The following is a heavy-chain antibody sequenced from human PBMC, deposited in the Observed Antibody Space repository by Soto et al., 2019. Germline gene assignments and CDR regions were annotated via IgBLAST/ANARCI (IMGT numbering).Heavy chain of an antibody. V-gene: IGHV4-59*01. Sequence: SETLSLTCTVSGGSISSYYWSWIRQPPGKGLEWIGFVYYSGNTNYNPSLKSRATISVDTSKNQFSLKLSSVTAADTAVYYCAREGANCSGGSCYRSHFDCWGQGTLVTVSS. CDR1: GGSISSYY. CDR3: AREGANCSGGSCYRSHFDC. J-gene: IGHJ4*02. D-gene: IGHD2-15*01. CDR2: VYYSGNT.